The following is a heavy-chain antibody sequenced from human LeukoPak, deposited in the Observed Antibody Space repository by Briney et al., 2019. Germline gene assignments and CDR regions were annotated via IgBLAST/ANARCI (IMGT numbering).Heavy chain of an antibody. V-gene: IGHV3-21*01. D-gene: IGHD6-13*01. CDR2: ISSSSSYM. J-gene: IGHJ3*02. Sequence: PGGSLRLSCAASGFTFSSYSMSWVRQAPGKGLEWVSSISSSSSYMYYADSVKGRFTISRDNAKNSLYLQMNSLRAEDTAVYYCARVMGSWSTHHAFDIWGQGTMVTVPS. CDR3: ARVMGSWSTHHAFDI. CDR1: GFTFSSYS.